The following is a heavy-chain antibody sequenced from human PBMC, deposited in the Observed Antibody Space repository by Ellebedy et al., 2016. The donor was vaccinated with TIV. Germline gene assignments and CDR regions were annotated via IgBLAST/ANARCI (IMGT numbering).Heavy chain of an antibody. CDR2: FYHSGST. J-gene: IGHJ3*01. CDR1: HYAISGGYY. Sequence: SETLSLTXTVSHYAISGGYYWGWIRQPPGKGLEWIGIFYHSGSTYYNPSLRSRVSRSVDTSRNQFSLKLNSVSAEDTAVYYCVRLLEMASYAFDVWGQGTMVTVSS. CDR3: VRLLEMASYAFDV. V-gene: IGHV4-38-2*02. D-gene: IGHD5-24*01.